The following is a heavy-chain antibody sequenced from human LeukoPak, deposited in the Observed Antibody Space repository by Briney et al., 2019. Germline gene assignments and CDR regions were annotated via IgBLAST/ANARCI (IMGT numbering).Heavy chain of an antibody. CDR1: GYTFTSYY. D-gene: IGHD4-11*01. Sequence: GASVKVSCKASGYTFTSYYMHWVRQAPGQGLEWMGIINPSGGSTSCAQKFQGRVTMTRDTSTSTVYMELSSLRAEDTAVYYCAKDYSDDYSNPFGQGTLVTVSS. V-gene: IGHV1-46*01. CDR3: AKDYSDDYSNP. CDR2: INPSGGST. J-gene: IGHJ5*02.